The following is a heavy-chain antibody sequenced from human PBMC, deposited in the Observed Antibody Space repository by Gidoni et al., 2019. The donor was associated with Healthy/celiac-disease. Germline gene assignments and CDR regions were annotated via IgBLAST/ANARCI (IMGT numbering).Heavy chain of an antibody. CDR2: IDPSDSYT. CDR3: ARHPHYDSSGYYYSG. V-gene: IGHV5-10-1*01. D-gene: IGHD3-22*01. CDR1: GSSFTSYW. Sequence: EVQLVQSGAEVKQPGESLRISCKGSGSSFTSYWISWVRQRPGKGLEWMGRIDPSDSYTNYSPSFQGHVTISADKSISTAYLQWSSLKASDTAMYYCARHPHYDSSGYYYSGWGQGTLVTVSS. J-gene: IGHJ4*02.